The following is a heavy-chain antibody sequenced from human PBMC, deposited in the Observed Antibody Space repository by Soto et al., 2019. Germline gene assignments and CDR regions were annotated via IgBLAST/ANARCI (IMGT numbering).Heavy chain of an antibody. J-gene: IGHJ3*01. D-gene: IGHD3-10*01. V-gene: IGHV3-66*01. CDR1: GFIVSSNY. CDR2: IYTSGST. Sequence: EVQLVESGGGLVQPGGSLRLSCAASGFIVSSNYMSWVRQAPGKGLEWVSVIYTSGSTYYADSVKGRFTISRDNSKNIVYLQMNSRRAEDTAVYYCARGDGALNVWGQGTLVTVS. CDR3: ARGDGALNV.